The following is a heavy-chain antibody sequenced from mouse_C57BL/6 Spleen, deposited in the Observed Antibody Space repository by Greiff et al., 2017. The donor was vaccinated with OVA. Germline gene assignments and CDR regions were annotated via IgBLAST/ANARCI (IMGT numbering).Heavy chain of an antibody. CDR3: ARVTTVVDAMDY. J-gene: IGHJ4*01. CDR2: IDPSDSYT. Sequence: QVQLQQPGAELVRPGTSVKLSCKASGYTFTSYWMHWVKQRPGQGLEWIGVIDPSDSYTNYNQKFKGKATLTVDTSSSTAYMQLSSLTSEDSAVYYCARVTTVVDAMDYWGQGTSVTVSS. CDR1: GYTFTSYW. V-gene: IGHV1-59*01. D-gene: IGHD1-1*01.